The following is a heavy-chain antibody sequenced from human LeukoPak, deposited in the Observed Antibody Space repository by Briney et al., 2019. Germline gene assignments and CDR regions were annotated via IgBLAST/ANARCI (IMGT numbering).Heavy chain of an antibody. J-gene: IGHJ4*02. D-gene: IGHD6-13*01. CDR1: GFTLSSHW. Sequence: PGGSLRLSCEGSGFTLSSHWMSWVRQAPGKGLEWVANIKQDGSEKYYVDSVKGRFTISRDNAKNSLYLQMNSLRAEDTAVYYCARDRIAAAGTWGDNYFDYWGQGTLVTVSS. CDR2: IKQDGSEK. V-gene: IGHV3-7*01. CDR3: ARDRIAAAGTWGDNYFDY.